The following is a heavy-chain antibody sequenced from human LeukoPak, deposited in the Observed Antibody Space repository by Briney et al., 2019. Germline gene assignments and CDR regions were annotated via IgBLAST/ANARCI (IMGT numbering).Heavy chain of an antibody. D-gene: IGHD2-2*02. CDR1: GGSFSGYY. V-gene: IGHV4-34*01. Sequence: SETLSLTCAVYGGSFSGYYWSWIRHPPGKGLEWMGEINHSGSTNYNPSLKSRVTISVDTSKNQFSLKLSSVTAAETAVYYCARALRGYCSSTSCYTVYYGMDVWGQGTTVTVSS. CDR2: INHSGST. CDR3: ARALRGYCSSTSCYTVYYGMDV. J-gene: IGHJ6*02.